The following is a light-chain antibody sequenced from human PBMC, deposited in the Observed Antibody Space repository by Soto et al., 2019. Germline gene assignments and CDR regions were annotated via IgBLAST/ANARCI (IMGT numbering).Light chain of an antibody. CDR1: TSDIGSYNL. V-gene: IGLV2-14*02. CDR3: SSYAGSRNV. CDR2: EGN. J-gene: IGLJ1*01. Sequence: QSALSHPASVSWSPGHSITIACTGSTSDIGSYNLVSWYQQHPGKAPKLMIYEGNKRPSGVSNRFSGSRSGNTASLTISGLQAEDEADYYCSSYAGSRNVFGTGTKVTV.